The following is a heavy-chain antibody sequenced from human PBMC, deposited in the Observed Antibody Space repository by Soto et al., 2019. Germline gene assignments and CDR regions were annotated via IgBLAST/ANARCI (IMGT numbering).Heavy chain of an antibody. V-gene: IGHV3-30-3*01. J-gene: IGHJ6*03. D-gene: IGHD2-15*01. Sequence: GGSLRLSCAASGFTFSSYAMHWVRQAPGKGLEWVAVISYDGSNKYYADSVKGRFTISRDNSKNTLYLQMNSLRAEDTAVYYCAREGGVVAALYYYYMDVWGKGTTVTVSS. CDR1: GFTFSSYA. CDR3: AREGGVVAALYYYYMDV. CDR2: ISYDGSNK.